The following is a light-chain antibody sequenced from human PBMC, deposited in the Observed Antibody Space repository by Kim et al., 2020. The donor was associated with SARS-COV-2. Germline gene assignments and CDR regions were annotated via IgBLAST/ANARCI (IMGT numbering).Light chain of an antibody. J-gene: IGLJ1*01. Sequence: SSELTQDPAVSVALGQTVRITCQGDILRRSFAAWYQQKPGQAPVLVAYATNHRPSGIPDRFSGSNSDTTASLTITGAQAEDEADYYCHSRDISNNHLVFG. V-gene: IGLV3-19*01. CDR1: ILRRSF. CDR3: HSRDISNNHLV. CDR2: ATN.